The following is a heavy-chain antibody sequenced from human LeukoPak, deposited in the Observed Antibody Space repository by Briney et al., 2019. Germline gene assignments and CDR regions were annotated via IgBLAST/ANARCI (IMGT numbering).Heavy chain of an antibody. CDR2: IYYSGST. CDR3: ARHWSDDYPLTL. V-gene: IGHV4-59*08. J-gene: IGHJ4*02. D-gene: IGHD4-11*01. Sequence: SETLSLTCTVSGGSISSYYWSWIRQPPGKGLEWIGYIYYSGSTNYTPSLKSRVTISVDTSKNQFSLKQSSVTAADTAVYYCARHWSDDYPLTLWGQGTLVTVSS. CDR1: GGSISSYY.